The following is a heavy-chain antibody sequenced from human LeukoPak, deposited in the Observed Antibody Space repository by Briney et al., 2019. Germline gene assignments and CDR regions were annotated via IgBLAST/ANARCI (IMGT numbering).Heavy chain of an antibody. CDR3: ARAGSSSWALFDP. Sequence: GGSLRLSCAVSGLTVSNNYMSWVRQAPGKGLEWVSVIYSGGSTYYADSVKGRFTISRDNSKNTLYLQMNSLRAEDTAVYYCARAGSSSWALFDPWGQGTLVTVSS. D-gene: IGHD6-13*01. CDR1: GLTVSNNY. CDR2: IYSGGST. J-gene: IGHJ5*02. V-gene: IGHV3-53*01.